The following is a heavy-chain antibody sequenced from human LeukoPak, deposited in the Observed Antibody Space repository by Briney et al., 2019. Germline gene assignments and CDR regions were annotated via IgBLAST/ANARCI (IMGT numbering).Heavy chain of an antibody. CDR2: ISGSGGST. CDR3: ARGPSGYHNT. J-gene: IGHJ4*02. V-gene: IGHV3-23*01. Sequence: GGSLRLSCAASGFTFSRNGMTWVRQAPGKGLEWVSAISGSGGSTYYADSVKGRFTISRDNSKNTLYLQMNSLRAEDTAVYYCARGPSGYHNTGGQGTLVTVSS. CDR1: GFTFSRNG. D-gene: IGHD5-12*01.